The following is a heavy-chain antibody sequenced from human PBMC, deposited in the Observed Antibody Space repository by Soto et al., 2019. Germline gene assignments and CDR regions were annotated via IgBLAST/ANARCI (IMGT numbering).Heavy chain of an antibody. V-gene: IGHV3-15*01. CDR2: IKSKIDGGTT. J-gene: IGHJ4*01. D-gene: IGHD2-8*02. Sequence: ETLSLTCAVSSGSISSSNWWSWVRQAPGKGLEWVGRIKSKIDGGTTDFAAPVKGRFAISRDDSRNMVYFQMNSLEIEDTAVYYCTTDSHFTVKLVLFDYWGLGTLVTVSS. CDR1: SGSISSSNW. CDR3: TTDSHFTVKLVLFDY.